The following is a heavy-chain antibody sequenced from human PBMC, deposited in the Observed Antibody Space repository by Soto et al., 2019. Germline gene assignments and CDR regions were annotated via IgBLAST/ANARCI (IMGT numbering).Heavy chain of an antibody. V-gene: IGHV4-4*02. CDR3: ARELKPSYYYMDV. Sequence: QVQLQESGPGLVKPSGTLSLTCAVSSGSISSSNWWSWVRQPPGKGLEWIGEIYHSGSTNYNPSLKSRVTISGDKSKNQFSRKLSSVTAADTAVFYCARELKPSYYYMDVWGKGTTVTVSS. CDR1: SGSISSSNW. CDR2: IYHSGST. J-gene: IGHJ6*03.